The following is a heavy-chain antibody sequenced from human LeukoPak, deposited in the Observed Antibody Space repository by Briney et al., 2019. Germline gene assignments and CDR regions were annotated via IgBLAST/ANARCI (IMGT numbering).Heavy chain of an antibody. V-gene: IGHV6-1*01. Sequence: SQTLSLTCAISRDSVSGETTAWNWIRQSPSRGLEWLGSTYYRSKWYSDYAVSVKSRITISSDTSKNQFSLQLNSVTPEDTAVYYCARGWGFDYWSQGTLVTVSS. J-gene: IGHJ4*02. CDR1: RDSVSGETTA. D-gene: IGHD7-27*01. CDR2: TYYRSKWYS. CDR3: ARGWGFDY.